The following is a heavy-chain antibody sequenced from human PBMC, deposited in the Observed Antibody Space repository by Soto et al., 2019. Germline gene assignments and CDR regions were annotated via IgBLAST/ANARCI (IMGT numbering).Heavy chain of an antibody. CDR2: INPGGVST. D-gene: IGHD4-17*01. J-gene: IGHJ2*01. Sequence: QVQLVQYGAEVKKPGASVEVSCKASGYTFTTYYIPWVRHAPGQWLECMGVINPGGVSTKSAQKFQDRVTMTSDTSTSTVYMDLSSLRSEATALYFCARGGNGDNVGYWYFDLWGRGTLVTVSP. CDR3: ARGGNGDNVGYWYFDL. CDR1: GYTFTTYY. V-gene: IGHV1-46*01.